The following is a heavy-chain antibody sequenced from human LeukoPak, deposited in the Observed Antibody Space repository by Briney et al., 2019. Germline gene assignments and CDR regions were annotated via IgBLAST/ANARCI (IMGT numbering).Heavy chain of an antibody. CDR2: FSGSGGST. J-gene: IGHJ4*02. Sequence: GGSLRLSCAASGFTFSSYAMSWVRQAPGKGLECISGFSGSGGSTYYADSVKGRFTISRDNSKNSLYLQMNSLRTEDTALYYCAKDNTAMVTGGVDYWGQGTLVTVSS. CDR1: GFTFSSYA. V-gene: IGHV3-43*02. CDR3: AKDNTAMVTGGVDY. D-gene: IGHD5-18*01.